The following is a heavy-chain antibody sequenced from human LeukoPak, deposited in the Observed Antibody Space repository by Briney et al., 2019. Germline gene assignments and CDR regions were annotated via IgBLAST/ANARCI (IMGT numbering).Heavy chain of an antibody. D-gene: IGHD5-24*01. CDR2: IHPSGST. J-gene: IGHJ4*02. V-gene: IGHV4-59*01. CDR1: GDSISSYY. CDR3: AREGNNGYNYFDF. Sequence: SETLSLTCTVSGDSISSYYWSWIRQPPGKGLEWIAYIHPSGSTNYNPPLKSRVTISVDTSKNQFPLKVSSVTAADTAVYYCAREGNNGYNYFDFWGQGTLVTASS.